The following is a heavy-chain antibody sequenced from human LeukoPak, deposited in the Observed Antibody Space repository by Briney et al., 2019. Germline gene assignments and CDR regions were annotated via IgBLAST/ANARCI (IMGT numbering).Heavy chain of an antibody. CDR2: ISAYNGNT. CDR3: ARDYDFWSGYYASFDY. CDR1: GYTFTSYG. J-gene: IGHJ4*02. D-gene: IGHD3-3*01. Sequence: ALVKVSCKASGYTFTSYGISWVRQAPGQGLEWMGWISAYNGNTNYAQKLQGRVTMTTDTSTSTAYMELRSLRSDDTAVYYCARDYDFWSGYYASFDYWGQGTLVTVSS. V-gene: IGHV1-18*01.